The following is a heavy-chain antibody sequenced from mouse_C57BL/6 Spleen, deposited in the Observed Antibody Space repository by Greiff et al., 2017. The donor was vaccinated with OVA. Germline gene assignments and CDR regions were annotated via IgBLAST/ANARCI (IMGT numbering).Heavy chain of an antibody. Sequence: DVKLVESGGGLVKPGGSLKLSCAASGFTFSSYAMSWVRQTPEKRLEWVATISDGGSYTYYPDNVKGRFTISRDNAKNNLYLQMSHLKSEDTAMYYCARGDYGSPFYWYFDVWGTGTTVTVSS. D-gene: IGHD1-1*01. CDR2: ISDGGSYT. CDR3: ARGDYGSPFYWYFDV. CDR1: GFTFSSYA. V-gene: IGHV5-4*03. J-gene: IGHJ1*03.